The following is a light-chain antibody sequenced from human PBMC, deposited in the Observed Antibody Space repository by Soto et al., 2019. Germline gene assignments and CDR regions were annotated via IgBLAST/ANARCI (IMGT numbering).Light chain of an antibody. CDR1: SSDVGGYNY. Sequence: QSALTQPASVSGSPGQSITISCTGTSSDVGGYNYVSWYQQHPGKAPKLMIYDVSNRPSGVSNRFSGSKSGNTASLTISGLQAEDETDYYCSSYTSPGVFGTGTKVPV. V-gene: IGLV2-14*01. J-gene: IGLJ1*01. CDR3: SSYTSPGV. CDR2: DVS.